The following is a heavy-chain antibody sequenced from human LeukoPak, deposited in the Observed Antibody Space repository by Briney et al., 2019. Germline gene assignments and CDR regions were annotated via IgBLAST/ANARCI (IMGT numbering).Heavy chain of an antibody. V-gene: IGHV1-69*01. D-gene: IGHD3-3*01. CDR3: ARGGIFGVVIPLDI. CDR1: GGTFSSYA. J-gene: IGHJ3*02. Sequence: SVKVSCKASGGTFSSYAISWVRQAPGQGLEWMGGIIPIFGTANYAQKFQGRVTITADESTSTAYMELSSLRSEDTAVYYCARGGIFGVVIPLDIWGQGTMVTVSS. CDR2: IIPIFGTA.